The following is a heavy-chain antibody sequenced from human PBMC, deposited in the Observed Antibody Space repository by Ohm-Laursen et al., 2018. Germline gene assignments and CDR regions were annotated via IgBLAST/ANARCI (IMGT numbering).Heavy chain of an antibody. CDR3: ATGLPADDAFNI. CDR2: IKSKFNGGTT. J-gene: IGHJ3*02. V-gene: IGHV3-15*01. Sequence: SLRLSCAASGFTFTQAWMSWVRQAPGKGLEWVARIKSKFNGGTTDYAAPVKGRFTISRDDSKTTLYLQMNSLKTEDTAVYYCATGLPADDAFNIWGQGTMVTVSS. CDR1: GFTFTQAW.